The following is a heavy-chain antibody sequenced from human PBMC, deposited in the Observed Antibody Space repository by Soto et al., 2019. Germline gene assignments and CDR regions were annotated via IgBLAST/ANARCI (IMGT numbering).Heavy chain of an antibody. CDR3: ATLSDNYYDSSGKHYYGMDV. CDR2: IDPSDSYT. J-gene: IGHJ6*02. D-gene: IGHD3-22*01. Sequence: GESLKISCKGSGYSFTSYWISWVRQMPGKGLEWMGRIDPSDSYTNYSPSFQGHVTISADKSISTAYLQWSSLKASDTAMYYCATLSDNYYDSSGKHYYGMDVWGQGTTVTVSS. CDR1: GYSFTSYW. V-gene: IGHV5-10-1*01.